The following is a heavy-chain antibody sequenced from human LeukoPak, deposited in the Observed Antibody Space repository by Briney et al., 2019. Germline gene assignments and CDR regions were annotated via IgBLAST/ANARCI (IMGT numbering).Heavy chain of an antibody. Sequence: GGSLRLSCAASGFTFSSYSMNWVRQAPGKGLEWVSSISSSSSYIYYADSVKGRFTISRDNAKNSLYLRMNSLRAEDTAVYYCARDGWELLPDYWGQGTLVTVSS. D-gene: IGHD1-26*01. CDR1: GFTFSSYS. CDR2: ISSSSSYI. V-gene: IGHV3-21*01. J-gene: IGHJ4*02. CDR3: ARDGWELLPDY.